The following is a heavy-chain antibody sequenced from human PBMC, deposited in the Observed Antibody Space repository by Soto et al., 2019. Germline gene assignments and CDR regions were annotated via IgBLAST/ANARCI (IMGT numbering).Heavy chain of an antibody. Sequence: QVQLHQWGAGLLKPSETLSLACSIYSGSVSGYYWSWIRQPPGKGLEWIGEISQSGNTNYSPSLKSRVSISIDTSKKQFSLNLASVSAADTAVYYCARAPKVSGSSQTRPDFWGQGTLVTVSS. CDR3: ARAPKVSGSSQTRPDF. CDR2: ISQSGNT. V-gene: IGHV4-34*01. J-gene: IGHJ4*02. CDR1: SGSVSGYY. D-gene: IGHD6-6*01.